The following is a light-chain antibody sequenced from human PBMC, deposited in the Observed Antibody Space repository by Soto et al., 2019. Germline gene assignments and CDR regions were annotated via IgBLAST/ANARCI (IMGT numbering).Light chain of an antibody. Sequence: EIVLTQSPGTLSLSPGERATLSCRASQSVSASYLAWYQQKPGQAPRLLIYGASSRATGIPDRFSGSGSGTDFTLTINRLEPEDFAVYYCHQYSGSPQTFGQGTKVDIK. CDR2: GAS. V-gene: IGKV3-20*01. J-gene: IGKJ1*01. CDR1: QSVSASY. CDR3: HQYSGSPQT.